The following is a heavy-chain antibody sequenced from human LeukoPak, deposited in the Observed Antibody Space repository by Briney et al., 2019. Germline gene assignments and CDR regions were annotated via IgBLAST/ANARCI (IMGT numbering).Heavy chain of an antibody. D-gene: IGHD3-9*01. CDR3: AKNPRDFVWLPTGFDY. J-gene: IGHJ4*02. V-gene: IGHV3-30*18. CDR1: GFTFSSYG. CDR2: ISYDGSNK. Sequence: GGSLRLSCAASGFTFSSYGMHWVRQAPGKGLEWVAVISYDGSNKYYADSVKGRFTLSRDNSKNTLFLQMNSLRAEDTAVYYCAKNPRDFVWLPTGFDYWGQGTLVTVSS.